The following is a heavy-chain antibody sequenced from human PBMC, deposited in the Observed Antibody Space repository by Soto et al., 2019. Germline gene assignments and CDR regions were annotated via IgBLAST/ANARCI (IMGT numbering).Heavy chain of an antibody. CDR2: IYYSGST. Sequence: SETLSLTCTVSGGSISSGGYYWSWIRQHPGKGQGWIGYIYYSGSTYYNPSLKSRVTISVDTSKNQFSLKLSSVTAADTAVYYCARDRHDILTGYAWDYYYGMDVWGQGTTVTVSS. CDR1: GGSISSGGYY. CDR3: ARDRHDILTGYAWDYYYGMDV. J-gene: IGHJ6*02. D-gene: IGHD3-9*01. V-gene: IGHV4-31*03.